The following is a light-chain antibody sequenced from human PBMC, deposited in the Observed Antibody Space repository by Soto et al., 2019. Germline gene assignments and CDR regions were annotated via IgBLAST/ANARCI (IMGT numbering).Light chain of an antibody. CDR3: QQYGSSPAT. CDR2: GAS. V-gene: IGKV3-15*01. Sequence: IVITHSQATFAVSPGERATLYSRASQSISSKLAWYQQKPGQAPRLLIYGASTRATDIPARFSGSGSGTDFTLTISRLEPEDFAVYYCQQYGSSPATFGGGTKV. CDR1: QSISSK. J-gene: IGKJ4*01.